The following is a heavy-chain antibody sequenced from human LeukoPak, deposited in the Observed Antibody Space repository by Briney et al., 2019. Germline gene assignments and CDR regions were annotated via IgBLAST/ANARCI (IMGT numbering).Heavy chain of an antibody. Sequence: GGSLRLSCAASGFTFSSYSMNWVRQAPGKGLEWVSSISSSSSYIHYADSVRGRFTISRDNAKNSLFLQMNSLRGEDTAVYYCARDPYSGSYGADYYYYMDVWGKGTTVTISS. CDR1: GFTFSSYS. V-gene: IGHV3-21*01. J-gene: IGHJ6*03. CDR2: ISSSSSYI. CDR3: ARDPYSGSYGADYYYYMDV. D-gene: IGHD1-26*01.